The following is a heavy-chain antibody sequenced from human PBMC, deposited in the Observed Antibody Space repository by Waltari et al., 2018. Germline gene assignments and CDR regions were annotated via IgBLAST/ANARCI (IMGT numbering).Heavy chain of an antibody. CDR1: GFMFSLYN. V-gene: IGHV3-21*01. D-gene: IGHD2-21*02. Sequence: EVQLVESGGGMVKPGGSLRLSCAASGFMFSLYNMNWVRQAPGKGLECVSSITSSGSRIYYAASVKGRFTISRDNGKSSLYLQMNSLRAEDTAMYYCARDHASGGDSPPYWGQGPLVTVSS. J-gene: IGHJ4*02. CDR2: ITSSGSRI. CDR3: ARDHASGGDSPPY.